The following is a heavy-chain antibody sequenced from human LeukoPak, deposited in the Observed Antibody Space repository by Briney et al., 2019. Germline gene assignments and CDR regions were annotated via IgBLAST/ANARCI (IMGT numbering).Heavy chain of an antibody. CDR1: GGSISNYY. CDR3: ARVGGGNYYYYGMDV. D-gene: IGHD2-15*01. V-gene: IGHV4-59*08. J-gene: IGHJ6*02. Sequence: PSETLSLTCTVSGGSISNYYWSWIRQPPGKGLEWIGNIFHSGSTKYNPSLKSRVTISLDTSKIQFSLKLTSVTAADTAVYYCARVGGGNYYYYGMDVWGQGTTVTVSS. CDR2: IFHSGST.